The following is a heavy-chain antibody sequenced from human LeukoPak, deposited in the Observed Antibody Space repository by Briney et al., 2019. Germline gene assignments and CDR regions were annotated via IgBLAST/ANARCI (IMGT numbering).Heavy chain of an antibody. CDR1: GGSISSYY. J-gene: IGHJ1*01. CDR2: IYYSGST. Sequence: PSETQSLTCTVSGGSISSYYWSWIRQPPGKGLEWIGYIYYSGSTNYNPSLKSRVTISVDTSKNQFSLKLSSVTAADTAVYYCASYYYYDSSGYPMRYFQHWGQGTLATVSS. CDR3: ASYYYYDSSGYPMRYFQH. V-gene: IGHV4-59*01. D-gene: IGHD3-22*01.